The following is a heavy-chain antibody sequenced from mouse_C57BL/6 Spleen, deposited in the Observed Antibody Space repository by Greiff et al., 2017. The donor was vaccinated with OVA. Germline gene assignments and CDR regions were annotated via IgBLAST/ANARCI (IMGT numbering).Heavy chain of an antibody. CDR2: IYPGDGDT. D-gene: IGHD1-1*01. CDR1: GYAFSSYW. CDR3: ARSSITTVDY. Sequence: QVQLQQSGAELVKPGASVKLSCKASGYAFSSYWMHWVKQRPGKGLEWIGQIYPGDGDTNYNGKFKGKATLTAEKASSTAYMQLSSLTSEDYAVDFCARSSITTVDYWGQGTTLTVSS. J-gene: IGHJ2*01. V-gene: IGHV1-80*01.